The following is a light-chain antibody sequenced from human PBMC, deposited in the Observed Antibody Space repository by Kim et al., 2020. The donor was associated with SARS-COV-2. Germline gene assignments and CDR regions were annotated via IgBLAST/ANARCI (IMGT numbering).Light chain of an antibody. J-gene: IGLJ1*01. Sequence: VSPDRPASITCSGDNLGDRYACWYQQKPGQSPVLVIYQDYKRPSGIPERFSGSNSGNTATLTISGTQAIDEADYYCQAWDSSTACVFGTGTKVTVL. V-gene: IGLV3-1*01. CDR2: QDY. CDR3: QAWDSSTACV. CDR1: NLGDRY.